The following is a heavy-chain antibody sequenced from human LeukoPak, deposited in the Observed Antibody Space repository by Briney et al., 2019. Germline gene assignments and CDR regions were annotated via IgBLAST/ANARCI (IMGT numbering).Heavy chain of an antibody. CDR1: GGSFSGYY. CDR2: IYYSGTT. CDR3: AKGAGGFSYYNWFDP. D-gene: IGHD5-18*01. Sequence: SQTLSLTCAVYGGSFSGYYWGWIRQPPRKGLEWIGSIYYSGTTHYSPSLESRVTISVDTSKNQFSLKLASVTAADTAIYYCAKGAGGFSYYNWFDPWGQGTLVTVSS. V-gene: IGHV4-34*01. J-gene: IGHJ5*02.